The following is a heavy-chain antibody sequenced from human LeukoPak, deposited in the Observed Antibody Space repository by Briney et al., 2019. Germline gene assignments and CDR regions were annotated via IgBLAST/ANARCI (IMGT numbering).Heavy chain of an antibody. D-gene: IGHD2-15*01. CDR3: AREIYGGRV. V-gene: IGHV4-59*01. CDR1: GGSISSYY. J-gene: IGHJ4*02. CDR2: IYYSGST. Sequence: PSETLSLTCTVSGGSISSYYWSWIRQPPGKGLEWIGYIYYSGSTNYNPSPKSRVTISVDTSKNQFSLKLSSVTAADTAVYYCAREIYGGRVWGQGTLVTVSS.